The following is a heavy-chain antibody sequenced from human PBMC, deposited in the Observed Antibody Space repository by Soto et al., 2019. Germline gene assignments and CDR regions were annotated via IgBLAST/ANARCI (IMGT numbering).Heavy chain of an antibody. CDR3: ARFVRSCSGTTCYTRADV. CDR2: IYYSGST. V-gene: IGHV4-34*01. D-gene: IGHD2-2*02. Sequence: SETLSLTCVVYDGSLTEYHWSWVRQTPGKGLEWIGSIYYSGSTYYNPSLKSRVTISVDTSKNQFSLKLRSVIVADTAVYHCARFVRSCSGTTCYTRADVWGQGTTVTVSS. CDR1: DGSLTEYH. J-gene: IGHJ6*02.